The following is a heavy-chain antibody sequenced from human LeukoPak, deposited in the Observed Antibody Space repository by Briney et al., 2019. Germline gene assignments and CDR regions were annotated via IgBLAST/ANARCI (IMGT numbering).Heavy chain of an antibody. CDR2: ISGSGGST. J-gene: IGHJ4*02. D-gene: IGHD3-3*01. V-gene: IGHV3-23*01. CDR1: GFTFSSYA. Sequence: GGSLRLSCAASGFTFSSYAMSWVRQAPGKGLEWVSAISGSGGSTYYADSVKGRFTISRDNSKNTLYLQMNSLRAKDTAVYYCAKLPIRSGYYTYFDYWGQGTLVTVSS. CDR3: AKLPIRSGYYTYFDY.